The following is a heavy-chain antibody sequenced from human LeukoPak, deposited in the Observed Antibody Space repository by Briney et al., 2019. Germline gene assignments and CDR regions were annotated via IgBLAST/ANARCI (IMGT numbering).Heavy chain of an antibody. CDR2: INPNSGGT. D-gene: IGHD6-13*01. CDR3: ARVRIGQQLDKYYYYAMDV. Sequence: GASVKVSCKASGYTFTDYYMHGVRQAPGQGLEWMGWINPNSGGTNFAQKFQGRVTMTTDTSISTAYMEVSRLRSDDTAVYYCARVRIGQQLDKYYYYAMDVWGQGTTVTVSS. V-gene: IGHV1-2*02. J-gene: IGHJ6*02. CDR1: GYTFTDYY.